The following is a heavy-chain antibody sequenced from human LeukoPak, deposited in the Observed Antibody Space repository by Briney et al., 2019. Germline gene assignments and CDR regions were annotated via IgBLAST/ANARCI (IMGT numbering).Heavy chain of an antibody. CDR3: ARSTPNYGMDV. V-gene: IGHV3-48*03. Sequence: GRSLRLSCAASGFTFSSYEMNWVRQAPGKGLEWVSYISSSGSSIYYADSVKGRFTISRDKAKNSLFLQMNSLRAEDTAVYYCARSTPNYGMDVWGQGTTVTVSS. J-gene: IGHJ6*02. D-gene: IGHD5/OR15-5a*01. CDR1: GFTFSSYE. CDR2: ISSSGSSI.